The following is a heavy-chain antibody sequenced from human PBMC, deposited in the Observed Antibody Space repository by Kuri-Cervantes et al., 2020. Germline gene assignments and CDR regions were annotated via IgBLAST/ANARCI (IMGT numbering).Heavy chain of an antibody. J-gene: IGHJ4*02. CDR2: IYHSGST. V-gene: IGHV4-38-2*02. CDR3: ARGNKGRVVAATSFDY. Sequence: SETLSLTCTVSGYSISSGYYWGWIRQPPGKGLEWIGSIYHSGSTYYNPSLKSRVTISVDTSKNQFSLKLSSVTAADTAVYYCARGNKGRVVAATSFDYWGLGTLVTVSS. CDR1: GYSISSGYY. D-gene: IGHD2-15*01.